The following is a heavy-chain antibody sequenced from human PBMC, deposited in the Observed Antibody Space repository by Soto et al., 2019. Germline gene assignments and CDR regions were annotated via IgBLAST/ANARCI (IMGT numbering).Heavy chain of an antibody. CDR3: ARQSPRRLRYFDWLLSSRYYYYGMDV. D-gene: IGHD3-9*01. CDR2: IYPGDSDT. J-gene: IGHJ6*02. Sequence: GESLKISCKGSGYSFTSYWTGWVRQMPGKGLEWMGIIYPGDSDTRYSPSFQGQVTISADKSISTAYLQWSSLKASDTAMYYCARQSPRRLRYFDWLLSSRYYYYGMDVWGQGTTVTVSS. CDR1: GYSFTSYW. V-gene: IGHV5-51*01.